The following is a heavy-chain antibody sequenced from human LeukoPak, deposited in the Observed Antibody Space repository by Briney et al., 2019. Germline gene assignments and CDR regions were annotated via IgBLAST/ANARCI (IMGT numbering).Heavy chain of an antibody. D-gene: IGHD5-18*01. Sequence: GRSLRLSCAASGFTFSSYGMHWVRQAPGKGLEWVAVISYDGSNKYYADSVKGRFTISRDNSKNTLYLQMNSLRAEDTAVYYCAKDHGASSGYSYGYTPYYFDYWDQGTLVTVSS. CDR1: GFTFSSYG. V-gene: IGHV3-30*18. J-gene: IGHJ4*02. CDR2: ISYDGSNK. CDR3: AKDHGASSGYSYGYTPYYFDY.